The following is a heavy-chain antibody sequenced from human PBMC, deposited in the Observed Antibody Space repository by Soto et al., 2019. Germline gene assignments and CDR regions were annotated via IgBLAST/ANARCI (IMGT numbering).Heavy chain of an antibody. J-gene: IGHJ4*02. V-gene: IGHV3-23*01. Sequence: PGGSLRLSCAAPVFTFSSYAMSWVRQAPGKGLEWVSAISGSGGSTYYADSVRGRFTISKDNSKNTLYLQMNSLRAEDTAVYYCAKDLNTLEWPKGFDYWGQGTLVTV. CDR1: VFTFSSYA. D-gene: IGHD3-3*01. CDR2: ISGSGGST. CDR3: AKDLNTLEWPKGFDY.